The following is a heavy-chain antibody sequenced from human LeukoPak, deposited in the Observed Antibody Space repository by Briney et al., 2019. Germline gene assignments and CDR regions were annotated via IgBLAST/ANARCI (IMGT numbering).Heavy chain of an antibody. CDR1: GYTFTGYY. V-gene: IGHV1-2*06. Sequence: ASVKVSCKASGYTFTGYYIHWVRQAPGQGLEWMGRINPNSGVTNYVQTFQSRVTMSRDTSISTAYMELSSLRSDDTAVYYCARSYYYGTGSYSPYFYAMDVWGQGTTVTVSS. J-gene: IGHJ6*02. D-gene: IGHD3-10*01. CDR2: INPNSGVT. CDR3: ARSYYYGTGSYSPYFYAMDV.